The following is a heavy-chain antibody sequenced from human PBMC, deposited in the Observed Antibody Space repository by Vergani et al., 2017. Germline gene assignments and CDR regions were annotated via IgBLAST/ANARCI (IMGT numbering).Heavy chain of an antibody. CDR1: GFTFSSYG. D-gene: IGHD3-10*01. J-gene: IGHJ6*03. Sequence: QVQLVESGGGVVQPGRSLRLSCAASGFTFSSYGMHWVRQAPGKGLEWVAVISYDGSNKYYADSVKGRFTISRDNSKNTLYLQMNSLRAEDTAVYYCAKAHRGVRGVINYYYYVDVWGKGTTVTVSS. V-gene: IGHV3-30*18. CDR3: AKAHRGVRGVINYYYYVDV. CDR2: ISYDGSNK.